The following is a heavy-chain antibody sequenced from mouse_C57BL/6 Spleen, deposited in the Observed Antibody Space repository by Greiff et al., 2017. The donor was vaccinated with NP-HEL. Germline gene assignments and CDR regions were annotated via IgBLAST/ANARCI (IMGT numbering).Heavy chain of an antibody. D-gene: IGHD1-1*01. CDR1: GFTFSDYG. J-gene: IGHJ4*01. V-gene: IGHV5-17*01. CDR3: ARAVVNYYAMDY. CDR2: ISSGSSTI. Sequence: DVKLQESGGGLVKPGGSLKLSCAASGFTFSDYGMHWVRQAPEKGLEWVAYISSGSSTIYYADTVKGRFTISRDNAKNTLFLQMTSLRSEDTAMYYCARAVVNYYAMDYWGQGTSVTVSS.